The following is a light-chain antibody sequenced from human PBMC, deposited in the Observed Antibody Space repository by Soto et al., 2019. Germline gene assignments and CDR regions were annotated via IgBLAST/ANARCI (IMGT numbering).Light chain of an antibody. CDR1: QSVSSNY. J-gene: IGKJ2*01. Sequence: EIVLTQSPGTLSLSPGERATLSCRASQSVSSNYLAWYQQKPGQAPRLLIYGASSRATGIPDRFSGSTSGTDFTLTISRLDPEDFAVYYCQQYGSSPYTFGHGTQLEIK. CDR3: QQYGSSPYT. CDR2: GAS. V-gene: IGKV3-20*01.